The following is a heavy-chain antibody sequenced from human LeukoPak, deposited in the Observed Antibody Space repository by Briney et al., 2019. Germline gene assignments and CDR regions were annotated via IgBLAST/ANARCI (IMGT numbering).Heavy chain of an antibody. V-gene: IGHV4-4*02. CDR2: IYHTGTS. J-gene: IGHJ6*02. CDR3: ARLEARPPNNYHCGMGV. D-gene: IGHD6-6*01. CDR1: GGSITSSHW. Sequence: SGTLSLTCAVSGGSITSSHWWSWVRQAPGKGLEWIGDIYHTGTSNYSPSLESRAAISVDKSKNQLSLELNSVTAADSAVYYCARLEARPPNNYHCGMGVWGQGATVTVSS.